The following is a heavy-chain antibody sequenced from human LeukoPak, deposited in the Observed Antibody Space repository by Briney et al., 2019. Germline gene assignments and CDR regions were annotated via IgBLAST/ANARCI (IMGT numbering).Heavy chain of an antibody. D-gene: IGHD3-9*01. CDR1: GGSISSYY. Sequence: SETLSLTCTVSGGSISSYYWSWIRQPPGKGLEWIGEINHSGSTNYNPSLKSRVTISVDTSKNQFSLKLSSVTAADTAVYYCARGILRYFDWLLAARYYFDYWGQGTLVTVSS. V-gene: IGHV4-34*01. J-gene: IGHJ4*02. CDR3: ARGILRYFDWLLAARYYFDY. CDR2: INHSGST.